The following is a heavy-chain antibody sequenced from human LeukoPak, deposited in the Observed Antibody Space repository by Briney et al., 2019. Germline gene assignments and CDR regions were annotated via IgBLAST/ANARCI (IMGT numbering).Heavy chain of an antibody. D-gene: IGHD2-15*01. CDR2: INPNSGGT. J-gene: IGHJ4*02. CDR3: ATVGLFTLFDY. Sequence: ASVKVSCKASGYTFTGYYMHWMRQAPGQGLEWMGWINPNSGGTNYAQKFQGRVTMTEDTSTDTAYMELSSLRSEDTAVYYCATVGLFTLFDYWGQGTLVTVSS. CDR1: GYTFTGYY. V-gene: IGHV1-2*02.